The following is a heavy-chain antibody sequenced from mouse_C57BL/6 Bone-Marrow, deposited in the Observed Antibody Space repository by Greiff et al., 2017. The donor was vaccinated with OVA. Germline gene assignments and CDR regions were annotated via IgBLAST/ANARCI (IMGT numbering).Heavy chain of an antibody. CDR3: TKVYYYGSSYFDY. D-gene: IGHD1-1*01. J-gene: IGHJ2*01. V-gene: IGHV1-5*01. CDR1: GYTFTSYW. Sequence: VQLQQSGTELVKPGASVKLSCKTSGYTFTSYWMHWVKQRPGQGLEWIGAIYPGNSDTSYNQKFKGKAKLTAVTSASTAYMELSSLTNEDSAVYYCTKVYYYGSSYFDYWGQGTTLTVSS. CDR2: IYPGNSDT.